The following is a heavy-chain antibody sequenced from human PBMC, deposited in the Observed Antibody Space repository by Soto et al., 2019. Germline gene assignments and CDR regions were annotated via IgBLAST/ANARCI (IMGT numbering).Heavy chain of an antibody. CDR3: ATYYDILTSHYYYGMDV. J-gene: IGHJ6*02. D-gene: IGHD3-9*01. CDR2: ISYDGSNK. V-gene: IGHV3-30*03. CDR1: GFTFSSYG. Sequence: QVQLVESGGGVVQPGRSLRLSCAASGFTFSSYGMHWVRQAPGKGLEWVAVISYDGSNKYYADSVKGRFTISRDNSKNTLYLQMNSLRAEDTAVYYCATYYDILTSHYYYGMDVWGQGTTFTVSS.